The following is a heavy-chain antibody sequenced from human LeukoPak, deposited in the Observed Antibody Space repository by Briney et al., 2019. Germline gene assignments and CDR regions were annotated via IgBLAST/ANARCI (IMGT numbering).Heavy chain of an antibody. J-gene: IGHJ3*01. Sequence: PGGSLRLSCAASGFTFSSYSMNWVRQAPGKGLEWVSYISSSSSTIYYADSVKGRFTISRDNAKNSLYLQMNSLRAEDTAVYYCARISVPGSLWGQGTMVTVFS. CDR2: ISSSSSTI. CDR1: GFTFSSYS. V-gene: IGHV3-48*01. CDR3: ARISVPGSL. D-gene: IGHD5/OR15-5a*01.